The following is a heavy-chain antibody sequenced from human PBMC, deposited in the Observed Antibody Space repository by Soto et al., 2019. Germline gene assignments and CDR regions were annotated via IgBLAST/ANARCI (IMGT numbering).Heavy chain of an antibody. Sequence: ASVKVSCKASGGTFSSYAISWVRQAPGQGLEWMGGIIPIFGTANYAQKFQGRVTITADESTSTAYMELSSLRSEDTAVYYCARGLEEGSSWLYGGYWGQGTLVTVSS. J-gene: IGHJ4*02. CDR1: GGTFSSYA. D-gene: IGHD6-13*01. CDR2: IIPIFGTA. CDR3: ARGLEEGSSWLYGGY. V-gene: IGHV1-69*13.